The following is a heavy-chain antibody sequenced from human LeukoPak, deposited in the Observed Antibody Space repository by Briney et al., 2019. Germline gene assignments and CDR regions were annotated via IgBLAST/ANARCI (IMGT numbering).Heavy chain of an antibody. CDR3: ARVGGGLYCSSTSCSNWFDP. J-gene: IGHJ5*02. D-gene: IGHD2-2*01. Sequence: PSETLSLTCTVSGGSISSGSYYWSWIRQPAGKGLEWIGRIYTSGSTNYNPSLKSRVTISVDTSKNQFSLKLSSVTAADTAVYYCARVGGGLYCSSTSCSNWFDPWGQGTLVTVSS. CDR2: IYTSGST. CDR1: GGSISSGSYY. V-gene: IGHV4-61*02.